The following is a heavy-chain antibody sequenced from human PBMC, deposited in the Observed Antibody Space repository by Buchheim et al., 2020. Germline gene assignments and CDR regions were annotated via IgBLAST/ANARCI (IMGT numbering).Heavy chain of an antibody. CDR1: GFTFSSYG. Sequence: QVQLVESGGGVVQPGRSLRLSCAASGFTFSSYGMHWVRQAPGKGLEWVAVIWYDGSNKYYADSVKGRFTISRDNSKSTLYLQLNSLRADDTAVYYCAKDEVLGDGAFGFDYWGQGAL. D-gene: IGHD3-16*01. V-gene: IGHV3-33*06. CDR2: IWYDGSNK. J-gene: IGHJ4*02. CDR3: AKDEVLGDGAFGFDY.